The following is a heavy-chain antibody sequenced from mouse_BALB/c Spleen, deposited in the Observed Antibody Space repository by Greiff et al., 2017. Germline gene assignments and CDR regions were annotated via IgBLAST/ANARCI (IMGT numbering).Heavy chain of an antibody. J-gene: IGHJ3*01. CDR3: TYYRYDEEFAY. CDR2: INPSNGGT. CDR1: GYTFTSYY. V-gene: IGHV1S81*02. Sequence: VQLQQSGAELVKPGASVKLSCKASGYTFTSYYMYWVKQRPGQGLEWIGEINPSNGGTNFNEKFKSKATLTVDKSSSTAYMQLSSLTSEDSAVYYCTYYRYDEEFAYWGQGTLVTVSA. D-gene: IGHD2-14*01.